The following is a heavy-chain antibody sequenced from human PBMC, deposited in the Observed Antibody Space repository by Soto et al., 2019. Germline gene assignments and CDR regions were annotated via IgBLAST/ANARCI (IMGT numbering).Heavy chain of an antibody. D-gene: IGHD3-16*01. CDR2: VSYDGSGK. CDR1: GFTFSSYG. Sequence: ESGGGVVQPGRSLRLSCVGSGFTFSSYGIHWVRQAPGKGLEWVAVVSYDGSGKYYADSVKGRFTISRDNSKNTLYLQMNTLGVEDTAVYHCARDAEAYVNVMGTIRLGYYYHGLDVW. J-gene: IGHJ6*01. V-gene: IGHV3-30*03. CDR3: ARDAEAYVNVMGTIRLGYYYHGLDV.